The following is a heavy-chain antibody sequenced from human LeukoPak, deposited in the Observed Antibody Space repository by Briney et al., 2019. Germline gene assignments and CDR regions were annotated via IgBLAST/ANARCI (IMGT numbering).Heavy chain of an antibody. V-gene: IGHV4-38-2*02. J-gene: IGHJ6*03. CDR2: IFHSGNT. Sequence: SETLSLTCIVSGYSISSAYYWGWIRQPPGKGLEWIGSIFHSGNTYYNPSLKSRLTISVDTSKNQFSLMLSSVTAADTAVYYCARVNYSYFNMDVRGKGTTVTVSS. CDR3: ARVNYSYFNMDV. CDR1: GYSISSAYY.